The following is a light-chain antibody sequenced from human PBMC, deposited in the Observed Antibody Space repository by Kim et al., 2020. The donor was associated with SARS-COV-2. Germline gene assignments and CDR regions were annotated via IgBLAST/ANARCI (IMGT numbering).Light chain of an antibody. CDR1: SLRNYY. J-gene: IGLJ1*01. Sequence: SSELTQDPAVSVALGQTVRITCQGDSLRNYYASWYQQKPGQAPVLVIYGKNNRPSGIPDRFSGSSSGNTASMTITGAQAGDEADYYCNSRDSSGNHLGVFGTGTKVTVL. CDR2: GKN. V-gene: IGLV3-19*01. CDR3: NSRDSSGNHLGV.